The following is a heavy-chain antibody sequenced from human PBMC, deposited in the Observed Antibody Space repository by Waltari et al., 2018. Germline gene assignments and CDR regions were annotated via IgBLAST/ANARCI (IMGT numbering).Heavy chain of an antibody. CDR2: IYHSGST. CDR1: GYSISSGYY. D-gene: IGHD1-26*01. J-gene: IGHJ4*02. CDR3: ARDIVGATGFDY. Sequence: QVQLQESGPGLVKPSETLSLTCTVSGYSISSGYYWGWIRQPPGKGLEWIGRIYHSGSTYYNPSLKSRVTISVDTSKNQFSLKLSSVTAADTAVYYCARDIVGATGFDYWGQGTLVTVSS. V-gene: IGHV4-38-2*02.